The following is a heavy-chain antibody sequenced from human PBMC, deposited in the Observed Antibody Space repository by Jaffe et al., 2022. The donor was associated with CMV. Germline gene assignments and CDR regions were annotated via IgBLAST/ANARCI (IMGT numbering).Heavy chain of an antibody. J-gene: IGHJ3*02. CDR1: GGSISSSSYY. V-gene: IGHV4-39*01. Sequence: QLQLQESGPGLVKPSETLSLTCTVSGGSISSSSYYWGWIRQPPGKGLEWIGSIYYSGSTYYNPSLKSRVTISVDTSKNQFSLKLSSVTAADTAVYYCARPDILTGLFAFDIWGQGTMVTVSS. CDR2: IYYSGST. D-gene: IGHD3-9*01. CDR3: ARPDILTGLFAFDI.